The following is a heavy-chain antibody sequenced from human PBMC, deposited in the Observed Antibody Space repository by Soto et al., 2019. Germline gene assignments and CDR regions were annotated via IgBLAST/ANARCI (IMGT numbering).Heavy chain of an antibody. CDR2: IYYSGST. CDR1: GGSISSSSYY. Sequence: SETLSLTCTVSGGSISSSSYYWGWIRQPPGKGLEWIGSIYYSGSTYYNPSLKSRVTISVDTSKNQFSLKLSSVTAADTAVYYCARHESYYYYGMDVWGQGTTVTSP. J-gene: IGHJ6*02. CDR3: ARHESYYYYGMDV. V-gene: IGHV4-39*01.